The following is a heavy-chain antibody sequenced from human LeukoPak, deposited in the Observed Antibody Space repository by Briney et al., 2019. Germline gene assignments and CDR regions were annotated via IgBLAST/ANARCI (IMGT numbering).Heavy chain of an antibody. V-gene: IGHV4-4*07. D-gene: IGHD3-3*01. CDR1: GGSISSYY. Sequence: SETLSLTCTVSGGSISSYYWSWIRQPPGKGLEWIGRIYTSGSTNYNPSLKSRVTMSVDTSKNQFSLKLSSVTAADTAVYYCASSPRGIFGVVIMAEALNYWGQGTLVTVSS. J-gene: IGHJ4*02. CDR3: ASSPRGIFGVVIMAEALNY. CDR2: IYTSGST.